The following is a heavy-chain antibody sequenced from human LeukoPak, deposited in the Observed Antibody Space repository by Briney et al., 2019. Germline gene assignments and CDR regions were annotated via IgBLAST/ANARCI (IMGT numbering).Heavy chain of an antibody. D-gene: IGHD3-10*01. J-gene: IGHJ5*02. CDR3: ARVWFGNNWFDP. V-gene: IGHV1-2*02. CDR1: GYTFTGYY. CDR2: MNPNSGGT. Sequence: ASVKVSCKASGYTFTGYYMHWVRQAPGQGLECMGWMNPNSGGTNYAQKFQGRVTMTEDTSTDTAYMELSSLRSEDTAVYYCARVWFGNNWFDPWGQGTLVTVSS.